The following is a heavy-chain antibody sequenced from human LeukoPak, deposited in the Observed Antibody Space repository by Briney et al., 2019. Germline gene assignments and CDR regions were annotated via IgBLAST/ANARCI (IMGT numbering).Heavy chain of an antibody. CDR1: GDSISSYY. CDR3: ARSARLLWFGEFSSDAFDI. V-gene: IGHV4-59*01. CDR2: IYYSGST. Sequence: SETLSLTCTVSGDSISSYYWSWIRQPPGKGLEWIGYIYYSGSTNYNPSLKSRVTISVDTSKNQFSLKLSSVTAADTAVYYCARSARLLWFGEFSSDAFDIWGQGTMVTVSS. J-gene: IGHJ3*02. D-gene: IGHD3-10*01.